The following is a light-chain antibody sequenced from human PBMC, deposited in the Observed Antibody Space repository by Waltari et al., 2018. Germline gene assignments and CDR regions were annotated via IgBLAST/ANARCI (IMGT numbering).Light chain of an antibody. CDR1: QSIVVW. CDR2: KAS. Sequence: DIQVTQSPSTLSASVGDRVTITCRASQSIVVWLAWYPQKPGKAPRLLIYKASYLESGVPSRFSGSGSGTEFTLTISSLQADDFATYYCLQYNSYPWTFGQGTKVEIK. V-gene: IGKV1-5*03. CDR3: LQYNSYPWT. J-gene: IGKJ1*01.